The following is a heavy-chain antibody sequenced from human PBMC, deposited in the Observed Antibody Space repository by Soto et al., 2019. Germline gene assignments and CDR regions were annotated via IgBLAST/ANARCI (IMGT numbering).Heavy chain of an antibody. CDR1: GFTFSDYA. D-gene: IGHD6-19*01. J-gene: IGHJ4*02. CDR2: VSHDGRKT. V-gene: IGHV3-30*18. CDR3: AKGGLQWLVTSDFNF. Sequence: VQLVESGGGVVQPGRSLRLSCAASGFTFSDYAMHWVRQAPGKGLEWVAVVSHDGRKTHYEDSVKGRFTISRDSSKNTVSMDMTSLRAEDTAVYYCAKGGLQWLVTSDFNFWGQGALVTVSS.